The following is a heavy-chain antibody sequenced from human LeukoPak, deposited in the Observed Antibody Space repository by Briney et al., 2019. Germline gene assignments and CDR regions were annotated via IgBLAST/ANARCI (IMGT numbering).Heavy chain of an antibody. J-gene: IGHJ4*02. V-gene: IGHV4-39*07. CDR1: GGSISSSSYY. Sequence: SGTLSLTCTVSGGSISSSSYYWGWIRLPPGKGLEWIGSIYYSGSTYYNPSLKSRVTISVDTSKNQFSLKLSSVTAADTAVYYCARESEDYYDSSGYPVYWGQGTLVTVSS. CDR2: IYYSGST. D-gene: IGHD3-22*01. CDR3: ARESEDYYDSSGYPVY.